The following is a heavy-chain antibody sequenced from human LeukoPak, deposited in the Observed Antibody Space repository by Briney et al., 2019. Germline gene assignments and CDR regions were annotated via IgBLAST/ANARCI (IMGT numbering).Heavy chain of an antibody. CDR2: IDHSGST. J-gene: IGHJ5*02. V-gene: IGHV4-34*01. CDR3: ARGLRFHIGSGNWFDL. D-gene: IGHD3-10*01. CDR1: GGTFRGFF. Sequence: SETLSLTCAVSGGTFRGFFWSWIRQPPGKGPAWIGEIDHSGSTNYDPSLESRVTLSEDTSKNQVSLTLNSVTAADTAVYYCARGLRFHIGSGNWFDLWGQGTLVTVSS.